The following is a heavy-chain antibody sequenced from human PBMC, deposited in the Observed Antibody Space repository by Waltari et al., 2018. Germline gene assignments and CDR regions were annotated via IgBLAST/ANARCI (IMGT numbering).Heavy chain of an antibody. V-gene: IGHV7-4-1*02. CDR2: SNTNTGNP. CDR3: AKGIQLWGRGSWYFDD. CDR1: GYIFSNSA. D-gene: IGHD5-18*01. J-gene: IGHJ4*02. Sequence: QVQLVQSGSELKKPGASVKVSCKASGYIFSNSAMNWVRQAPGQGLEWMGWSNTNTGNPTYAQGFTGRFVFSLDTSVSTAYLQISSLKAEDTSVYYCAKGIQLWGRGSWYFDDWGQGTLVTVSS.